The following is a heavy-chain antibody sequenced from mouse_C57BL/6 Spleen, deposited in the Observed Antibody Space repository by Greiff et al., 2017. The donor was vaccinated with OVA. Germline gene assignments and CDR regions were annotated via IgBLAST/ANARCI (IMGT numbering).Heavy chain of an antibody. D-gene: IGHD1-1*01. V-gene: IGHV1-80*01. CDR1: GYAFSSYW. CDR3: ARSDYYGSSYDNYFDY. Sequence: LVESGAELVKPGASVKISCKASGYAFSSYWMNWVKQRPGKGLEWIGQIYPGDGDTNYNGKFKGKATLTADTSASTAYMQLSSLTSEDSAVYFCARSDYYGSSYDNYFDYWGQGTTLTVSS. CDR2: IYPGDGDT. J-gene: IGHJ2*01.